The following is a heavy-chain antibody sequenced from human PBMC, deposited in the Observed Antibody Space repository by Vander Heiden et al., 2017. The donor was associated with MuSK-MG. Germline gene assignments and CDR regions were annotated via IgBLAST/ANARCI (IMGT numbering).Heavy chain of an antibody. CDR1: GYTFTSYA. D-gene: IGHD6-19*01. CDR3: ARDPDVGSGSGWYGFDY. CDR2: INAGNGNT. V-gene: IGHV1-3*01. Sequence: QVQLVQSGAGVKNRWASATVSCKTSGYTFTSYAMHGVRQATGQRLEWMGWINAGNGNTKYSQKFQGRVTITRDTSASTAYMELSSLRSEDPAVYYRARDPDVGSGSGWYGFDYWGHGPLVTVSS. J-gene: IGHJ4*01.